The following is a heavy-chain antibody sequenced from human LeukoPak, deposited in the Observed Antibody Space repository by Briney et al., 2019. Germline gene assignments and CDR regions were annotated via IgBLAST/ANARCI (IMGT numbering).Heavy chain of an antibody. CDR3: AKRDPYGSGSYPVDY. V-gene: IGHV3-30*18. J-gene: IGHJ4*02. Sequence: GGSLRLSCAASGFTFRRYGMHWVRQASGKGLEWVALISYDGSNKYYADSVKGRFTISRDNSKNTLYLQMNSLRPEDTAVYYCAKRDPYGSGSYPVDYWGQGTLVTVSS. CDR1: GFTFRRYG. D-gene: IGHD3-10*01. CDR2: ISYDGSNK.